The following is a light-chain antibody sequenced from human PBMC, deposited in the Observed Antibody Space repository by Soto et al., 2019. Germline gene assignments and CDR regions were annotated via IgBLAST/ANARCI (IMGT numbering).Light chain of an antibody. Sequence: QSALTQPASVSVSPGQSITISCTGTSSDIGSYNYVSWYQHHPGKVPQLMIYDVSNRPSGASNRFSGSKSGNTASLTISGLQAEDEADYYCSSYTSSNTYVFGTGTKVTVL. CDR2: DVS. CDR3: SSYTSSNTYV. CDR1: SSDIGSYNY. J-gene: IGLJ1*01. V-gene: IGLV2-14*03.